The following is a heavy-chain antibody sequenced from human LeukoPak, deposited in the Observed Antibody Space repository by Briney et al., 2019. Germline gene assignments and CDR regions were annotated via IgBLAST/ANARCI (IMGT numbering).Heavy chain of an antibody. Sequence: SETLSLTCTVSGGSISSYYWSWVRQPPGKGLEWIGYIYTSGSTNYNPSLKSRVTISVDTSKNQFSLKLSSVTAADTAVYYCARLWVDYGGLDYWAREPWSPSPQ. CDR2: IYTSGST. D-gene: IGHD4-23*01. V-gene: IGHV4-4*09. J-gene: IGHJ4*02. CDR1: GGSISSYY. CDR3: ARLWVDYGGLDY.